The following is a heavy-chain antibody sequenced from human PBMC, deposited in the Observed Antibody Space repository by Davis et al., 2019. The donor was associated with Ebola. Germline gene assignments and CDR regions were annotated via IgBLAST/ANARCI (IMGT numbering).Heavy chain of an antibody. J-gene: IGHJ4*02. V-gene: IGHV1-2*02. CDR2: INPNSGGT. Sequence: AASVKVSCKASGYTFTGYYIHWVRQAPGQGLEWMGWINPNSGGTNYAQKFQGRVTMTRDTSISTAYMELSRLRSDDTALYYCARDGSISDQKSGELDYWGQGPLVTVSS. CDR1: GYTFTGYY. D-gene: IGHD7-27*01. CDR3: ARDGSISDQKSGELDY.